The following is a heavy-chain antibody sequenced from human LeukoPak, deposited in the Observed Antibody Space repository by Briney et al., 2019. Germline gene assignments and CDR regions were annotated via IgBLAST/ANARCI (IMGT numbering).Heavy chain of an antibody. CDR2: ISGSGGST. CDR3: AKGPTIFGVVIIWDYYYGMDV. J-gene: IGHJ6*02. D-gene: IGHD3-3*01. CDR1: GFTFSSYA. Sequence: GGSLRLSCAASGFTFSSYAMSWVRQAPGKWLDWVSAISGSGGSTYYADSVKGRFTISRDNSKNTLYLQMNSLRGEDTAVYYCAKGPTIFGVVIIWDYYYGMDVWGQGTTVTVSS. V-gene: IGHV3-23*01.